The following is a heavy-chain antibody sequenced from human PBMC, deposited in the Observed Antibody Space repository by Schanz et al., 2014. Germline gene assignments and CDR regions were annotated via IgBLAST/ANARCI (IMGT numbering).Heavy chain of an antibody. CDR3: ARDHVATTDYDYFFYYLDV. Sequence: QVQLVQSGAEVKKPGASVKVSCKASGYTFTSYGISWIRQAPGQGLEWMGRIIPVLAIADYAQKFQGRVTITADRSTSTAYMELSSLRSEDTAVYYCARDHVATTDYDYFFYYLDVWATGITVIVSS. CDR2: IIPVLAIA. J-gene: IGHJ6*03. CDR1: GYTFTSYG. D-gene: IGHD1-1*01. V-gene: IGHV1-69*09.